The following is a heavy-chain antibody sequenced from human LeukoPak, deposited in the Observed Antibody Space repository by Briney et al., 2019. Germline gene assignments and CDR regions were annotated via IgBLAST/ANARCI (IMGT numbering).Heavy chain of an antibody. CDR1: GFIFSNAW. D-gene: IGHD3-10*01. Sequence: GGSLRLSCAGSGFIFSNAWMSWVRQAPGKGLEWVGRIKSKGDGGTTDYAAPVKGRFTISRDDSKNTLYLQMNNLKTEDTAVYYCMVRGVFDPWGQGTLVTVSS. V-gene: IGHV3-15*01. CDR2: IKSKGDGGTT. CDR3: MVRGVFDP. J-gene: IGHJ5*02.